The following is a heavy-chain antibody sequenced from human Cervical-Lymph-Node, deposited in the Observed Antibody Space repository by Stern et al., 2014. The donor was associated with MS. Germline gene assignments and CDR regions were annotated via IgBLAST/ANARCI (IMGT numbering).Heavy chain of an antibody. CDR2: IYHSGST. CDR3: ARSSTVTPNAFDI. V-gene: IGHV4-30-2*01. Sequence: QLQLQESGSGLVKPSQTLSLTCAVSGGSISSGGYSWSWIRQPPGKGLEWIGDIYHSGSTYYNPSLKSRVTISVGRSQNPFSLQLNSVTAADTAVYYCARSSTVTPNAFDIWGQGTMVTVSS. J-gene: IGHJ3*02. CDR1: GGSISSGGYS. D-gene: IGHD4-17*01.